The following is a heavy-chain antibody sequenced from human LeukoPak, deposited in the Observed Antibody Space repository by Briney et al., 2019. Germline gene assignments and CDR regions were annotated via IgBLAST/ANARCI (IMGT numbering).Heavy chain of an antibody. V-gene: IGHV3-64D*06. D-gene: IGHD7-27*01. Sequence: GGSLRLSCSASGFTFSSYAMHWVRQAPGRGLEYVSAITSNGDTAYYADSVKGRFTISRDNSKNTLYLQMTSLRAEDTAIYYCLKDRLGAGDYWGQGTLVTVSS. CDR1: GFTFSSYA. J-gene: IGHJ4*02. CDR2: ITSNGDTA. CDR3: LKDRLGAGDY.